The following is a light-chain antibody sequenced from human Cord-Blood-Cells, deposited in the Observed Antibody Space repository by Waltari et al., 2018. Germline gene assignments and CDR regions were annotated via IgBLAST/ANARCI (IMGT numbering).Light chain of an antibody. Sequence: QSVLTPPPSVSGAPGRRFPISCLGSTSTIGPGYEFPVYQQLPGTAPKLLIYGNSNRPSGVPDRFSGSKSGTSASLAITGLQAEDEADYYCQSYDSSLSVVFGGGTKLTVL. J-gene: IGLJ2*01. CDR3: QSYDSSLSVV. CDR1: TSTIGPGYE. CDR2: GNS. V-gene: IGLV1-40*01.